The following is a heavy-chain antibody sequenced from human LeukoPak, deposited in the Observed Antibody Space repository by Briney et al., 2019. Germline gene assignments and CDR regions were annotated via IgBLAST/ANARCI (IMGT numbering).Heavy chain of an antibody. V-gene: IGHV3-23*01. CDR3: ARESSSSTEVDV. CDR1: GSTFSSYA. J-gene: IGHJ6*02. D-gene: IGHD6-6*01. CDR2: LSGSGDST. Sequence: GGSLRLSCAASGSTFSSYAMSWVRQAPGKGLEWVSGLSGSGDSTYYADSVKGRFTISRDNSKNTLYLQMNSLRAEDTALYYCARESSSSTEVDVWGQGTTVTVSS.